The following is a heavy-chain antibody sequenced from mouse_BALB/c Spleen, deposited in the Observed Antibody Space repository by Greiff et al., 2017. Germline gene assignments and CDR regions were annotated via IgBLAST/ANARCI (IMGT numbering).Heavy chain of an antibody. J-gene: IGHJ1*01. CDR1: GFTFSSYG. CDR2: INSNGGST. CDR3: ARAYYRYDEYFDV. Sequence: EVNVVESGGGLVQPGGSLKLSCAASGFTFSSYGMSWVRQTPDKRLELVATINSNGGSTYYPDSVKGRFTISRDNAKNTLYLQMSSLKSEDTAMYYCARAYYRYDEYFDVWGAGTTVTVSS. V-gene: IGHV5-6-3*01. D-gene: IGHD2-14*01.